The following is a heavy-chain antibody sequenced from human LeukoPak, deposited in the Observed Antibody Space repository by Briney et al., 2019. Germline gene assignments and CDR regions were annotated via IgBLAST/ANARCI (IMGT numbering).Heavy chain of an antibody. J-gene: IGHJ4*02. CDR1: GFTFSRYW. CDR3: ARDRVRIVGATIDY. D-gene: IGHD1-26*01. Sequence: GGSLRLSCAASGFTFSRYWMHWVRQAPGKGLVWVSRINSDGSSTTYADSVKGRFTISRDNSKNTLYLQMNSLRAEDTAVYYCARDRVRIVGATIDYWGQGTLVTVSS. CDR2: INSDGSST. V-gene: IGHV3-74*01.